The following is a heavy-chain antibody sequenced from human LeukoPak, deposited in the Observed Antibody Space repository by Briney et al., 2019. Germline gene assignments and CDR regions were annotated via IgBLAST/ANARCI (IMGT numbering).Heavy chain of an antibody. V-gene: IGHV4-34*01. Sequence: PSETLPLTCAVYGGSFSGYYWSWIRQPPGKGLEWIGEINHSGSANYNPSLKSRVTISVDTSKNQFSLKLSSVTAADTAVYYCASYWGGYCSSTSCYREGFDYWGQGTLVTVSS. CDR2: INHSGSA. CDR3: ASYWGGYCSSTSCYREGFDY. CDR1: GGSFSGYY. D-gene: IGHD2-2*01. J-gene: IGHJ4*02.